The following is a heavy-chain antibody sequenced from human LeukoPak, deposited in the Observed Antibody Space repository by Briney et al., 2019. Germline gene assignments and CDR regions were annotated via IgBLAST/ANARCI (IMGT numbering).Heavy chain of an antibody. V-gene: IGHV3-53*01. D-gene: IGHD5-24*01. Sequence: GGSLRLSCAASGLTVSSNYMSWVRQAPGKGLEWVSLIYSSGSTYYAASVKGRFTISRDNSKNTLFLQMNSLTAEDTAMYYCTRTFLSGDGYKVGYFDYWGQGTLVTVSS. J-gene: IGHJ4*02. CDR3: TRTFLSGDGYKVGYFDY. CDR2: IYSSGST. CDR1: GLTVSSNY.